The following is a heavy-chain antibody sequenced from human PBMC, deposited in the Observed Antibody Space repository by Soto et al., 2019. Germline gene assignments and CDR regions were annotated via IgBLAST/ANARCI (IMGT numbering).Heavy chain of an antibody. CDR3: ARLYGSVSTFDY. CDR2: IKPDGSDK. D-gene: IGHD6-25*01. CDR1: GFIFSSHW. V-gene: IGHV3-7*01. Sequence: PGGSLRLSCGTSGFIFSSHWMTWVRQAPGKGLEWVADIKPDGSDKHYVDSVKGRFTISRDNAEHSLYLQMSSLRAEDTAVYYCARLYGSVSTFDYWGQGTPVPVSS. J-gene: IGHJ4*02.